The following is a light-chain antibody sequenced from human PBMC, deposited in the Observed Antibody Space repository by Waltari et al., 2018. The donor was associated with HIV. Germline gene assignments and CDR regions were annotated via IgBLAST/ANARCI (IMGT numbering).Light chain of an antibody. CDR3: QQRSSWPRYT. V-gene: IGKV3-11*01. Sequence: EIVLTQSPATLSLSPGERATLSCRASQSVSSYLAWYQQKPGQAPRLFIYDASYRATGIPARFSGSGSGTDFTLTISSLEPEDFAVYYCQQRSSWPRYTFGQGTKLEIK. CDR1: QSVSSY. CDR2: DAS. J-gene: IGKJ2*01.